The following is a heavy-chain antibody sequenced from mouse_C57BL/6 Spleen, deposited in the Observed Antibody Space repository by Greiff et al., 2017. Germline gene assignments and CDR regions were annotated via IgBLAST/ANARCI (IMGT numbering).Heavy chain of an antibody. CDR3: ARNYYGSSYWYFDV. V-gene: IGHV14-3*01. J-gene: IGHJ1*03. D-gene: IGHD1-1*01. Sequence: VHVKQSVAELVRPGASVKLSCTASGFNIKNTYMHWVKQRPEQGLEWIGRIDPANGNTKYAPKFQGKATITADTSSNTAYLQLSSLTAEDTAIYYCARNYYGSSYWYFDVWCTGTTVTVSS. CDR1: GFNIKNTY. CDR2: IDPANGNT.